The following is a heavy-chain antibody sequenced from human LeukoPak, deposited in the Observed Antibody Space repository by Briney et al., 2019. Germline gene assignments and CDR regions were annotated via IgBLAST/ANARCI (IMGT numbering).Heavy chain of an antibody. Sequence: ASVKVSCKASGYTFTSYGTSWVRQAPGQGLEWMGWISAYNGNTNYAQKLQGRVTMTTDTSTRTAYMELRSLRSDDTAVSYCARAQYCSSTSCYTSEYFQHWGQGTLVTVSS. CDR3: ARAQYCSSTSCYTSEYFQH. CDR2: ISAYNGNT. J-gene: IGHJ1*01. V-gene: IGHV1-18*01. CDR1: GYTFTSYG. D-gene: IGHD2-2*02.